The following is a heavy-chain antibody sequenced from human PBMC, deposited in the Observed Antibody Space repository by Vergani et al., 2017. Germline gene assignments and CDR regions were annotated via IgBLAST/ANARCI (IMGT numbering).Heavy chain of an antibody. D-gene: IGHD6-6*01. CDR2: IYTSGST. CDR1: GGSISSYY. V-gene: IGHV4-4*07. J-gene: IGHJ6*03. Sequence: QVQLQESGPGLVKPSETLSLTCTVSGGSISSYYWSWIRQPAGKGLEWIGRIYTSGSTNYNPSLKSRVTMSVDTSKNQFSLQLNSVTPEDTAVYYCATDLEGQLVSYYYYYYMDVWGKGTTVTVSS. CDR3: ATDLEGQLVSYYYYYYMDV.